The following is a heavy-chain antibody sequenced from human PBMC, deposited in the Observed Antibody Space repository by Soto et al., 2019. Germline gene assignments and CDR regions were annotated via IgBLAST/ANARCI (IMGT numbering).Heavy chain of an antibody. V-gene: IGHV3-49*03. CDR2: IRSKAYGGTT. CDR1: GFTFGDYA. D-gene: IGHD6-13*01. J-gene: IGHJ6*02. CDR3: TKYTYTSRYAYYGMDV. Sequence: PXVSLRLSCTTSGFTFGDYAMSWSRQAPGKGLEWVGVIRSKAYGGTTDYAASVKGRFTISRDDSKSIAYLQMKSLKSEDTGVYYCTKYTYTSRYAYYGMDVWGHGTTVTVSS.